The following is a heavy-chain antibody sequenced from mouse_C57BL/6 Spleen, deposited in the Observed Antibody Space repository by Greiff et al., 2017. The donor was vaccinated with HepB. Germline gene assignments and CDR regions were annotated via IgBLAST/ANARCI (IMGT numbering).Heavy chain of an antibody. V-gene: IGHV1-74*01. CDR2: IHPSDSDT. D-gene: IGHD2-1*01. CDR3: AISYGNYVYYAMDY. CDR1: GYTFTSYW. Sequence: QVQLKQPGAELVKPGASVKVSCKASGYTFTSYWMHWVKQRPGQGLEWIGRIHPSDSDTNYNQKFKGKATLTVDKSSSTAYMQLSSLTSEDSAVYYCAISYGNYVYYAMDYWGQGTSVTVSS. J-gene: IGHJ4*01.